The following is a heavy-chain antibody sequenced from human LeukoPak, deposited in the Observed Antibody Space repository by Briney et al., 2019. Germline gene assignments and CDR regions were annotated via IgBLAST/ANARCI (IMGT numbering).Heavy chain of an antibody. CDR3: AHMDTAMVEIDY. CDR1: GFSLSTIGVG. J-gene: IGHJ4*02. V-gene: IGHV2-5*02. Sequence: SGPTLVKPTQTLTLTCTFSGFSLSTIGVGVDWIRQPPGKALEWLAVIYWDDDKRYSPSLKSRLTITKDTSKNQVVLTMTNMDPVDTATYYCAHMDTAMVEIDYWGQGTLVTVSS. D-gene: IGHD5-18*01. CDR2: IYWDDDK.